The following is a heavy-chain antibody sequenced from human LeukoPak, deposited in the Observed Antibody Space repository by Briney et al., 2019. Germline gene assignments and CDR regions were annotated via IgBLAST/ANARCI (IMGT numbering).Heavy chain of an antibody. CDR3: MYSGNYRFDY. CDR1: GFTFSSHW. J-gene: IGHJ4*02. V-gene: IGHV3-74*01. CDR2: INANGGST. D-gene: IGHD1-26*01. Sequence: GGSLRLSCAASGFTFSSHWMHWVRHVPGKGLMWVSRINANGGSTSYADSVKGRFTISRDNAKNTLYLQMNTLRPEDAAVYYCMYSGNYRFDYWGQGTLVTVSS.